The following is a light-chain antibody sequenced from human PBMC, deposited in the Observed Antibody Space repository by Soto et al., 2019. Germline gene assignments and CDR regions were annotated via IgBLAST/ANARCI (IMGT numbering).Light chain of an antibody. CDR1: SSDIGAGYD. J-gene: IGLJ2*01. CDR2: DNN. V-gene: IGLV1-40*01. Sequence: QLVLTQPPSVSGAPGQRVTISCTGSSSDIGAGYDVHWYQQLPGTAPKCLFYDNNDLPSGVPDRFSGSKSGTSASLAITGHQAEDEADYYCQSYDSNLSGSHVVFGGGTTLTVL. CDR3: QSYDSNLSGSHVV.